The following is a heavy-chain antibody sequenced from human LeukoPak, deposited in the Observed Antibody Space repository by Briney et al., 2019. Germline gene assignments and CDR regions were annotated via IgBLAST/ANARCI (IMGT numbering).Heavy chain of an antibody. Sequence: PSETLSLTCTVSGGSISSYYWSWIRQPPGEGLEWIGYIYYSGSTNYNPSLKSRVTISVDTSKNQFSLKLSSVTAADTAVYYCARHVVRVQPIFGVVILNWFDPWGQGTLVTVSS. D-gene: IGHD3-3*01. CDR3: ARHVVRVQPIFGVVILNWFDP. J-gene: IGHJ5*02. CDR2: IYYSGST. CDR1: GGSISSYY. V-gene: IGHV4-59*08.